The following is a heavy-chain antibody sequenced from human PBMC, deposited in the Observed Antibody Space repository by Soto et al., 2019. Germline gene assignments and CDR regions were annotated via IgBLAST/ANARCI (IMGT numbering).Heavy chain of an antibody. CDR2: ISSSSSYI. V-gene: IGHV3-21*01. Sequence: EVQLVESGGGLVKPGGSLRLSCAASGFTFSSYSINWVRQAQGKVLEWVSSISSSSSYIYYADSVKGRFTTSRDNAKNSLYLQMNSLRAEDTAVYYCARDLVRGVGGPWGQGTLVTVSS. CDR3: ARDLVRGVGGP. D-gene: IGHD3-10*02. J-gene: IGHJ5*02. CDR1: GFTFSSYS.